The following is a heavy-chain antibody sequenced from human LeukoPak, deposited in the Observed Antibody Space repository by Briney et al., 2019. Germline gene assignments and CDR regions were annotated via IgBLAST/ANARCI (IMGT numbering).Heavy chain of an antibody. CDR1: GGSISSYY. Sequence: PSETLSLTCTVSGGSISSYYWSWIRQPPGKGLEWIGYIYYSGSTNYNPSLKSRVTISVDTSKNQFSLKLSSVTAADTAVYYCARIGRARFGESTAWYFDLWGRGTLVTVSS. CDR2: IYYSGST. CDR3: ARIGRARFGESTAWYFDL. V-gene: IGHV4-59*01. D-gene: IGHD3-10*01. J-gene: IGHJ2*01.